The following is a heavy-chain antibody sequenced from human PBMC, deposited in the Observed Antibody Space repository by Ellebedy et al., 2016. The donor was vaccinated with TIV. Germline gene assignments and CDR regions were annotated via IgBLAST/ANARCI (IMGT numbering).Heavy chain of an antibody. CDR3: ARARGGCSGDGCYSDFDF. CDR1: GYRLTEFS. Sequence: AASVKVSCKVSGYRLTEFSIHWVRQASGKGLEWMGGFDPEYGATIYAEKFQGRVTMTEDTSTDTAYMELSSLRSEDTAVYHCARARGGCSGDGCYSDFDFWGQGTLVTVSS. J-gene: IGHJ4*02. D-gene: IGHD2-15*01. CDR2: FDPEYGAT. V-gene: IGHV1-24*01.